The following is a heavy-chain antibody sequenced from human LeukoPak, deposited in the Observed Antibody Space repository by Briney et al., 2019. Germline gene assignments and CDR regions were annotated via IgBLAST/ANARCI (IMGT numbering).Heavy chain of an antibody. D-gene: IGHD5-18*01. CDR2: IWFDGSNT. Sequence: EGSLRLSCAASGFIFSSYAMHWVRQAPGKGPEWVAIIWFDGSNTYYAESVEGRFTISRDNSKNTLYLQMNSLRAEDTAVYSCARGLGYSYGYGIDYWGQGTLVIASS. CDR1: GFIFSSYA. J-gene: IGHJ4*02. CDR3: ARGLGYSYGYGIDY. V-gene: IGHV3-33*01.